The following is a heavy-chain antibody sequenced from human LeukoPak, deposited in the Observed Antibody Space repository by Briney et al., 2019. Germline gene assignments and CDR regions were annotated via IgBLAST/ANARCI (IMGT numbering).Heavy chain of an antibody. V-gene: IGHV3-30-3*01. CDR2: ISYDGSNK. J-gene: IGHJ6*03. CDR1: GFTFSSYA. Sequence: PGGSLRLSCAASGFTFSSYAMHWVRQAPGKGLEWVAVISYDGSNKYYADSVKGRFTISRDNSKNTLYLQMNSLRAEDTAVYYCARDGSAEYSSSSVMDVWGKGTTVTVSS. D-gene: IGHD6-6*01. CDR3: ARDGSAEYSSSSVMDV.